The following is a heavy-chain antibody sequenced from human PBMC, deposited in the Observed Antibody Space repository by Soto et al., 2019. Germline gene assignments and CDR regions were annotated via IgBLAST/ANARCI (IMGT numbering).Heavy chain of an antibody. CDR3: ARDSAIFGEPHTYYYYGMDV. D-gene: IGHD3-3*01. CDR2: ISSSGSTI. J-gene: IGHJ6*02. CDR1: GFTLRDYY. V-gene: IGHV3-11*01. Sequence: GGSLRLSCASSGFTLRDYYMSWIRQGPGKGVEWVSYISSSGSTIYYADSVKGRFTISRDNAKNSLYLQMNSLRAEDTAVYYCARDSAIFGEPHTYYYYGMDVWGQGTTVTVSS.